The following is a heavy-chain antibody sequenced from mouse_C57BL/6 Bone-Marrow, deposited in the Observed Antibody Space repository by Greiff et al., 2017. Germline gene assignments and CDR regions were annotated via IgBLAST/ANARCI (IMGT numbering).Heavy chain of an antibody. Sequence: VQLQQSGAELVKPGASVKMSCKASGYTFTSYWITWVKQRPGQGLEWIGDIYPGSGSTNYNEKFKSKATLTVDTSSSTAYMQLSSLTSEDSAVYYCARGGTTVVEGWDWGQGTLVTVSA. CDR3: ARGGTTVVEGWD. D-gene: IGHD1-1*01. V-gene: IGHV1-55*01. CDR1: GYTFTSYW. J-gene: IGHJ3*01. CDR2: IYPGSGST.